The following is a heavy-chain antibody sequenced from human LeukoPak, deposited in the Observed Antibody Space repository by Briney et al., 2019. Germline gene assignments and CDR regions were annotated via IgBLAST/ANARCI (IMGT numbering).Heavy chain of an antibody. V-gene: IGHV3-30*04. CDR1: GFTFSSHA. CDR3: AKAPVTTCSGAYCYPFDY. CDR2: ISSDGSYK. J-gene: IGHJ4*02. Sequence: GGSLRLSCAASGFTFSSHALHCVRQAPGKGLEWVAVISSDGSYKYYADSVKGRFTISRDNSKNTLYLQMNSLIPEDTAVYYCAKAPVTTCSGAYCYPFDYWSQGTLVTVSS. D-gene: IGHD2-15*01.